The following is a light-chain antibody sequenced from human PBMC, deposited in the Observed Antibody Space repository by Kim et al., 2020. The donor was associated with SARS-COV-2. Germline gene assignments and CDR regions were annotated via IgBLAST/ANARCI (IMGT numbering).Light chain of an antibody. J-gene: IGKJ1*01. V-gene: IGKV1-27*01. CDR1: QAIGSY. Sequence: ASVGDRVTITCRASQAIGSYLAWYQKKPGQTPMLLIYAASTLQAGVPSRFSGSGSETDFSLTISGLLPEDVATYYCQKYDTAPRAFGQGTKVDIK. CDR2: AAS. CDR3: QKYDTAPRA.